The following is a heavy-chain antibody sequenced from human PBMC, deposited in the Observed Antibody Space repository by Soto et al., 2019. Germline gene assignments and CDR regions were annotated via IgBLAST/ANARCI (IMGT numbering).Heavy chain of an antibody. J-gene: IGHJ4*02. Sequence: GGSLRLSCAASGFTFSSYAMSWVRQAPGKGLEWVSAISGSGGSTYYADSVKGRFTISRDNSKNTLYLQMNSLRAEDTAVYYCAYTGLWLVRGYFDYWGQGTLVTVSS. D-gene: IGHD6-19*01. V-gene: IGHV3-23*01. CDR3: AYTGLWLVRGYFDY. CDR1: GFTFSSYA. CDR2: ISGSGGST.